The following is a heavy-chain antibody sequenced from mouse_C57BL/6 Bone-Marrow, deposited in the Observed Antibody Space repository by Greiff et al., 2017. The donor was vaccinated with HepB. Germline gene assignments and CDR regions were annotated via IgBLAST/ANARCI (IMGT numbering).Heavy chain of an antibody. CDR2: IYPGSGST. D-gene: IGHD1-1*01. J-gene: IGHJ2*01. CDR1: GYTFTSYW. V-gene: IGHV1-55*01. Sequence: QVQLQQPGAELVKPGASVKMSCKASGYTFTSYWITWVKQRPGQGLEWIGDIYPGSGSTNYNEKFKSKATLTVDTSSSTAYMQLNNLTSYDSAVFYCRRFFYFANFDFWGQGTTLTVSS. CDR3: RRFFYFANFDF.